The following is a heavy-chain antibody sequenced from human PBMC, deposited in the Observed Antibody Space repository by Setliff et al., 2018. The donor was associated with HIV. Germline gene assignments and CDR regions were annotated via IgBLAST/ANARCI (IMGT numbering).Heavy chain of an antibody. V-gene: IGHV4-34*01. Sequence: PSETLSLTCAVYGGSFSNYYWTWIRQTPGEGLEWIGEIDHSGSTHYNPSLRSRVTISVDTSKNQFSLTLNSVTAADTAVYYCARGSRQLTIFGVVFKTNYYFMDVWGKGTAVTVSS. D-gene: IGHD3-3*01. CDR1: GGSFSNYY. J-gene: IGHJ6*03. CDR2: IDHSGST. CDR3: ARGSRQLTIFGVVFKTNYYFMDV.